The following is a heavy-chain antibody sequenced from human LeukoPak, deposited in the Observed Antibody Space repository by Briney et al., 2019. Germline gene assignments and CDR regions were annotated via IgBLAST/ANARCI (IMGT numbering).Heavy chain of an antibody. CDR1: GFTFSDYY. D-gene: IGHD3-22*01. V-gene: IGHV3-11*04. Sequence: PGGSLRLSCAASGFTFSDYYMSWIRQAPRKGLEWVSYISSSGSTMYYADSVKGRFTISRDNAKNSLYLQMNSLRAEDTAVYYCARSKILYDSSGYTFDYWGQGTLVTVSS. CDR2: ISSSGSTM. J-gene: IGHJ4*02. CDR3: ARSKILYDSSGYTFDY.